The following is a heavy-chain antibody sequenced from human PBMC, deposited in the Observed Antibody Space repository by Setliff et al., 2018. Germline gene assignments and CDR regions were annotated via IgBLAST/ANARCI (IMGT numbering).Heavy chain of an antibody. CDR2: INVGNGNT. D-gene: IGHD5-18*01. CDR1: GYTFTSYA. V-gene: IGHV1-3*01. J-gene: IGHJ4*02. Sequence: ASVKVSCKASGYTFTSYAMHWVRQAPGQRLEWMGWINVGNGNTKYSQKFQGRVTITRDTSASTAYMGLSSLRSEDTAVYYCARAAMVYYYFDYWGQGTLVTVSS. CDR3: ARAAMVYYYFDY.